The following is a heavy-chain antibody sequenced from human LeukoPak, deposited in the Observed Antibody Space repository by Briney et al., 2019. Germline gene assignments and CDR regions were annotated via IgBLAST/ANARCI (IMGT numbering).Heavy chain of an antibody. J-gene: IGHJ5*02. CDR3: ARDNSPCIAVAGVWFDP. D-gene: IGHD6-19*01. CDR1: GYTFTSYG. V-gene: IGHV1-18*01. Sequence: GASVKVSCKASGYTFTSYGIRGVRQAPGQGLGCMGWISAYNGNTNYAQKLQGRVTMTTDTSTSTAYMELRSLRSDDTAVYYCARDNSPCIAVAGVWFDPWGQGTLVTVSS. CDR2: ISAYNGNT.